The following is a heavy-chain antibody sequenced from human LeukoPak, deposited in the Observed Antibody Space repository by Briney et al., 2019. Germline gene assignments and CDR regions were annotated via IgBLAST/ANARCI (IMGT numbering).Heavy chain of an antibody. CDR1: GFTFDDYA. V-gene: IGHV3-9*01. CDR3: AKDQIAVARSYYYYGMDV. J-gene: IGHJ6*02. Sequence: PGRSLRLPCAASGFTFDDYAMHWVRHAPGKGLEWVSGISWNSGSIGYADSVKGRFTISRDNAKNTLYLQMNSLRAEDTAVYYCAKDQIAVARSYYYYGMDVWGQGTTVTVSS. D-gene: IGHD6-19*01. CDR2: ISWNSGSI.